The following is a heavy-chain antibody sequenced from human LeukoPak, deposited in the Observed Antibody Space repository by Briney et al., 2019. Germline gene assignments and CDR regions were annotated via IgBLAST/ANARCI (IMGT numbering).Heavy chain of an antibody. CDR2: IKQDGSEK. Sequence: GGSLRLSCAASGFTFSNYGMHWVRQAPGKGLEWVANIKQDGSEKYYVDSVKGRFTISRDNAKNSLYLQMNSLRAEDTAVYYCARVNYDFWSGYYPYYYYYMDVWGKGTTVTVSS. V-gene: IGHV3-7*01. CDR1: GFTFSNYG. J-gene: IGHJ6*03. D-gene: IGHD3-3*01. CDR3: ARVNYDFWSGYYPYYYYYMDV.